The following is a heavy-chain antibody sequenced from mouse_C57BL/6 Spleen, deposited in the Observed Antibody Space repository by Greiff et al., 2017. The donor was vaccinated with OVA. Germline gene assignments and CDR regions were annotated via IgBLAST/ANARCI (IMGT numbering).Heavy chain of an antibody. V-gene: IGHV3-6*01. J-gene: IGHJ2*01. CDR3: ARTGKDYYFDY. Sequence: EVKVEESGPGLVKPSQSLSLTCSVTGYSITSGYYWNWIRQFPGNKLEWMGYISYDGSNNYNPSLKNRISITRDTSKNQFFLKLNSVTTEDTATYYCARTGKDYYFDYWGQGTTLTVSS. D-gene: IGHD4-1*01. CDR1: GYSITSGYY. CDR2: ISYDGSN.